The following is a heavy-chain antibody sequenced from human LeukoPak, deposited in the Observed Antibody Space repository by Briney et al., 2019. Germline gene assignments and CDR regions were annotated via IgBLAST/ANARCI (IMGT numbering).Heavy chain of an antibody. Sequence: SETLSLTCTVSGGSISSGSYYWSWIRQPAGKGLEWIGRIYTSGSTNYNPSLKSRFTMSVDTSKNQFSLKLSSVTAAGTAVYYCARDRVYVWGSYRPPDAFDIWGQGTMVTVSS. D-gene: IGHD3-16*02. V-gene: IGHV4-61*02. CDR3: ARDRVYVWGSYRPPDAFDI. CDR2: IYTSGST. CDR1: GGSISSGSYY. J-gene: IGHJ3*02.